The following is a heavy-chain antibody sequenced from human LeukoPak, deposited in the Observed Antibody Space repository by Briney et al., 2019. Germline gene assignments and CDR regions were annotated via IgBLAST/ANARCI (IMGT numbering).Heavy chain of an antibody. J-gene: IGHJ4*02. Sequence: PSETLSLTCAVYGGSFSGYYWSWIRQPPGKGLEWIGEINHSGSTNYNPSLKSRVTISVDTSKNQFSLKLSSVTAADTAVYYCARGGMTIFGVVIGRAFDYWGQGTLVTVSS. CDR2: INHSGST. CDR3: ARGGMTIFGVVIGRAFDY. V-gene: IGHV4-34*01. D-gene: IGHD3-3*01. CDR1: GGSFSGYY.